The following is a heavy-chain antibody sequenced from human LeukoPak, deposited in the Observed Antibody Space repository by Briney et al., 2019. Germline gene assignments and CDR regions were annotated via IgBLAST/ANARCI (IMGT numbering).Heavy chain of an antibody. Sequence: SETLSLTCTVSGGSISSYYWSWIRQPPGKGLEWIGYIYYSGSTNYNPSLKSRVTISVDTSKNQFSLKLSSVTAADTAVYYCARRVGKWSFDYWGQGTLVTVSS. D-gene: IGHD3-3*01. V-gene: IGHV4-59*08. CDR1: GGSISSYY. CDR3: ARRVGKWSFDY. J-gene: IGHJ4*02. CDR2: IYYSGST.